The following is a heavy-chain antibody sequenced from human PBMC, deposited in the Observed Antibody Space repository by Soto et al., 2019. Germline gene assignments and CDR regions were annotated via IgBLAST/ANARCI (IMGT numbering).Heavy chain of an antibody. V-gene: IGHV2-5*02. J-gene: IGHJ6*03. CDR3: ARNSRAAAAPWGTKLCDYYCYIDV. Sequence: SGPTLVNPTQTLTLTCTFSGFSLSTSGVGVGWIRQPPGKALEWLALIYWDDDKRYSPSLKSRLTITKDTSKNQVVLTMTNMDPVDTATYYCARNSRAAAAPWGTKLCDYYCYIDVWGKGTTVTVS. D-gene: IGHD6-13*01. CDR2: IYWDDDK. CDR1: GFSLSTSGVG.